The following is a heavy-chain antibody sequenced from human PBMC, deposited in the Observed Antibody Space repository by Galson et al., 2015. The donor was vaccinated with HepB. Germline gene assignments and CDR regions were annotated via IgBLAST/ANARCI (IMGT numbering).Heavy chain of an antibody. V-gene: IGHV5-51*01. J-gene: IGHJ6*02. Sequence: QSGAEVKKPGESLDISCKGSGYNFTNYWIGWVRQMPGKGLEWMGIIYPGDSDARYSPSFQGQVSISVDKSISTAYLYWNRLKASDTAIYYCARHNSNSYYSYYYGLDLWGQGTTVTVS. CDR3: ARHNSNSYYSYYYGLDL. CDR2: IYPGDSDA. D-gene: IGHD2/OR15-2a*01. CDR1: GYNFTNYW.